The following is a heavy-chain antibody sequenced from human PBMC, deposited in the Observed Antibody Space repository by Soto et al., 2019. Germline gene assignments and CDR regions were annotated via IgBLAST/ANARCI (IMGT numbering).Heavy chain of an antibody. D-gene: IGHD3-22*01. Sequence: SETLSLTCSVSGGSISSYYWSWIRQPPGKGLEWIAYIYYSGSTSYNPSLKSRVSISLDTSKNQFSLKLSSVTAADTAVYYCARTYDGSGPNSGGYGFDIWGRGTMVTVSS. CDR2: IYYSGST. CDR3: ARTYDGSGPNSGGYGFDI. V-gene: IGHV4-59*01. CDR1: GGSISSYY. J-gene: IGHJ3*02.